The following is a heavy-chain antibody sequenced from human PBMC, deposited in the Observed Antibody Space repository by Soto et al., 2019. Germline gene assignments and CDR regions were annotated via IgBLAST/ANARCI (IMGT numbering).Heavy chain of an antibody. CDR3: AKLIVGATFDC. CDR2: ISYDGSNK. V-gene: IGHV3-30*18. J-gene: IGHJ4*02. D-gene: IGHD1-26*01. Sequence: QVQLVESGGGVVQPGRSLRLSCAASGFTFSSYGMHWVRQAPGKGLEWVAVISYDGSNKYYADSVKGRFTISRDNSKNTLYLQMNSLRAEDTAVYHCAKLIVGATFDCWGQGTLVTVSS. CDR1: GFTFSSYG.